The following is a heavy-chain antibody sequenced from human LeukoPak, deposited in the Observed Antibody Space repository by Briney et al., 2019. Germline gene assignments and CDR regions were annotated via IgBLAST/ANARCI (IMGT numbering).Heavy chain of an antibody. CDR1: GFTLSNYW. J-gene: IGHJ5*02. V-gene: IGHV3-7*04. CDR3: ARDLRGNWFDP. Sequence: GGSLRLSCAASGFTLSNYWMSWVRQAPGKGLEWVANIKQDGSEKYYVDSVKGRFTISRDNAKNPLHLQMNSLRAEDTAVYYCARDLRGNWFDPWGQGTLVTVSS. CDR2: IKQDGSEK.